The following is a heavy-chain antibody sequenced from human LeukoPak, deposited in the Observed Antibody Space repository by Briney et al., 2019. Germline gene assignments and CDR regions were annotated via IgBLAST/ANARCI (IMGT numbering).Heavy chain of an antibody. Sequence: ASVKVPCQASGYHFHRYYMHWVRPAPGQGLEWMGWVNPNSGGTNYCQKFQGRGTMTKDTSIRTAYMELSRLRSDGTAVYYCARSIASRSWYESNNWFDPWGRGTLVTVSS. CDR2: VNPNSGGT. CDR1: GYHFHRYY. J-gene: IGHJ5*02. V-gene: IGHV1-2*02. CDR3: ARSIASRSWYESNNWFDP. D-gene: IGHD6-13*01.